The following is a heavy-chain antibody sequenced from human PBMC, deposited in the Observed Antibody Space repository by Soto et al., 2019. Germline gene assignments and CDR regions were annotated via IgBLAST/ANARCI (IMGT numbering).Heavy chain of an antibody. V-gene: IGHV3-48*02. CDR1: GFTFSSYS. CDR2: ISSSSSTI. Sequence: GGSLRLSCAASGFTFSSYSMNWVRQAPGKGLEWVSYISSSSSTIYYADSVKGRFTISRDNAKNSLYLQMNSLRDEDTAVYYCAGGNDYGGKAYYYYGMDVWGQGTTVTVSS. CDR3: AGGNDYGGKAYYYYGMDV. D-gene: IGHD4-17*01. J-gene: IGHJ6*02.